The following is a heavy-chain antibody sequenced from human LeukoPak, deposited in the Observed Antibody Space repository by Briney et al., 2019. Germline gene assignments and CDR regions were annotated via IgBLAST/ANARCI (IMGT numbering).Heavy chain of an antibody. J-gene: IGHJ4*02. CDR2: INPNSGGT. V-gene: IGHV1-2*02. Sequence: ASVKVSCKASGYTFTGYYMHWVRQAPGQGLEWMGWINPNSGGTNYAQKFQGRVTITADKSTSTAYMELSSLRSEDTAVYYCARGRGGQQLTPFDYWGQGTLVTVSS. D-gene: IGHD6-13*01. CDR1: GYTFTGYY. CDR3: ARGRGGQQLTPFDY.